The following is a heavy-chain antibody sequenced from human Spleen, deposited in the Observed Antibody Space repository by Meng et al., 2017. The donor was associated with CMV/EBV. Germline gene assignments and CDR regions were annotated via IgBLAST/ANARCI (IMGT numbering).Heavy chain of an antibody. CDR3: ARQGDSGWYTVDY. CDR2: IYPGDSDT. CDR1: GYTFAHQW. J-gene: IGHJ4*02. D-gene: IGHD6-19*01. V-gene: IGHV5-51*01. Sequence: KVSCKVSGYTFAHQWIGWVRQMPGKGLEWMGIIYPGDSDTRYSPSFQGQVTISADKSINTAYLQWSGLKASDSAMYFCARQGDSGWYTVDYWGQGTQVTVSS.